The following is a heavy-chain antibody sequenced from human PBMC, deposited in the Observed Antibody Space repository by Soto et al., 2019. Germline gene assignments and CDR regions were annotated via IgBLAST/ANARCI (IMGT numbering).Heavy chain of an antibody. Sequence: SETLSLTCAVYGGSFSGYYWSWIRQPPGKGLEWIGEINHSGSTNYNPSLKSRVTISVDTSKNQFSLKLSSVTAADTAVYYCARIGSYSSSSAEYFQHWGQGTLVTVSS. CDR1: GGSFSGYY. V-gene: IGHV4-34*01. J-gene: IGHJ1*01. D-gene: IGHD6-6*01. CDR2: INHSGST. CDR3: ARIGSYSSSSAEYFQH.